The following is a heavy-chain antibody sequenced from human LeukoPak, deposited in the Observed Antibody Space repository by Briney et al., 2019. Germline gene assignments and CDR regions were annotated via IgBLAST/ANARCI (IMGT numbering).Heavy chain of an antibody. CDR3: ARDRDFWSGYLDAFDI. D-gene: IGHD3-3*01. V-gene: IGHV1-69*05. CDR2: IIPIFGTA. Sequence: GASVKVSCKASGYTFTSYYMHWVRQAPGQGLEWMGRIIPIFGTANYAQKFQGRVTITTDKSTSTAYMELSSLRSEDTAVYYCARDRDFWSGYLDAFDIWGQGTMVTVSS. CDR1: GYTFTSYY. J-gene: IGHJ3*02.